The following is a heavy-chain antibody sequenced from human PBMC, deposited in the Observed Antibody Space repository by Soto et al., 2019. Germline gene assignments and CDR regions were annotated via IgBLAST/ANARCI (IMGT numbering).Heavy chain of an antibody. D-gene: IGHD5-18*01. V-gene: IGHV4-39*01. CDR3: ARRRGYSYGHFDY. CDR1: GGSISSSSYY. J-gene: IGHJ4*02. CDR2: IYYSGST. Sequence: PSETLSLTCTVSGGSISSSSYYWGWIRQPPGKGLEWIGSIYYSGSTYYNPSLKSRVTISVDTSKNQFSLKLSSVTAADTAVYYCARRRGYSYGHFDYWGQGTLVTVSS.